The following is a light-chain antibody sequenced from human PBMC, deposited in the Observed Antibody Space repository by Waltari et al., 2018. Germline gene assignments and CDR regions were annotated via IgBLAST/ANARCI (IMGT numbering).Light chain of an antibody. J-gene: IGLJ1*01. CDR1: TSNIGSTY. CDR3: ATWDDSLTNYV. V-gene: IGLV1-47*01. Sequence: QSVMTPPPSASGTPGPTVTISCSGGTSNIGSTYAYWYQQLPGTAPKLIVYRNYHRPSGVPDRFSGSKSGASASLAISGLPSEDEGDYYCATWDDSLTNYVFGTGTKVTV. CDR2: RNY.